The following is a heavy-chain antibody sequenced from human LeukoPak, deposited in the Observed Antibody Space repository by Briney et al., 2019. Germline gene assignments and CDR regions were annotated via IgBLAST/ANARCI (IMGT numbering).Heavy chain of an antibody. Sequence: ASVKVSCKASGGTFSSYAISWVRHAPGQGLEWMGGIIPIFGTANYAQKFQGRVTITADESTSTAYMELRSLRSDDTAVYYCARGYGSGSYWPFDYWGQGTLVTVSS. J-gene: IGHJ4*02. V-gene: IGHV1-69*13. CDR1: GGTFSSYA. CDR2: IIPIFGTA. D-gene: IGHD3-10*01. CDR3: ARGYGSGSYWPFDY.